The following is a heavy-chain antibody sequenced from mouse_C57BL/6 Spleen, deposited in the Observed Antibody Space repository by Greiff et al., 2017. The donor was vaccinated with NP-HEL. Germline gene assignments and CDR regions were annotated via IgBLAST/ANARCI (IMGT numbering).Heavy chain of an antibody. D-gene: IGHD1-1*01. V-gene: IGHV5-4*01. Sequence: EVQLVESGGGLVKPGGSLKLSCAASGFTFSSYAMSWVRQTPEKRLEWVATISDGGSYTYYPDNVKGRFTISRDNAKNNLYLQMSHLKSEDTAMYYCARDSPDYYGSSYVYYFDDWGQGTTLTVSS. J-gene: IGHJ2*01. CDR3: ARDSPDYYGSSYVYYFDD. CDR1: GFTFSSYA. CDR2: ISDGGSYT.